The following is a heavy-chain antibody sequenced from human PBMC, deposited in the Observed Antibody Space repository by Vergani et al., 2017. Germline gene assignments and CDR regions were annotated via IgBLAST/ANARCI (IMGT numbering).Heavy chain of an antibody. CDR1: GFTFSRYW. V-gene: IGHV3-74*01. CDR3: ARTAVAGTGSDY. CDR2: INSDGSST. J-gene: IGHJ4*02. D-gene: IGHD6-19*01. Sequence: EVQLVESGGGLVQPGGSLRLSCAASGFTFSRYWMHWVRQAPGKGLVWVSRINSDGSSTSYADSVKGRFTISRDNAKNTLYLQRNILRAEDTAVYYCARTAVAGTGSDYWGQGTLVTVSS.